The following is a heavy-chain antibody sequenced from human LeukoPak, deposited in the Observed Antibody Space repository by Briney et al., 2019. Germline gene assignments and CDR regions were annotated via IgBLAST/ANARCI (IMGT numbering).Heavy chain of an antibody. Sequence: GGSLRLSCTASGFTFSAYAMMWVRPAQGKGPEWVSAIRGGGASAFYAVSVKGRFTISRDNSKYTLFLQMNSLRAEDRAVYCCARDPNGDYIGAFDMWGPGTMVTVSS. D-gene: IGHD4-17*01. CDR1: GFTFSAYA. CDR3: ARDPNGDYIGAFDM. V-gene: IGHV3-23*01. J-gene: IGHJ3*02. CDR2: IRGGGASA.